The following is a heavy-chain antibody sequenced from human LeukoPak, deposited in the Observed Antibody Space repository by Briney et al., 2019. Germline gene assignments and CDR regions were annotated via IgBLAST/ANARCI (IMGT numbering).Heavy chain of an antibody. CDR2: ISYDGSSK. J-gene: IGHJ4*02. Sequence: QSGGSLRLSCAASGFTFSSYAIHWVRQAPGKGLDWVALISYDGSSKYYADSVKGRFTISRDSSTLYLQMNSLRTEDTAVYYCARGSVGTPPPFDYWGQGTLVTVSS. V-gene: IGHV3-30-3*01. CDR3: ARGSVGTPPPFDY. CDR1: GFTFSSYA. D-gene: IGHD1-7*01.